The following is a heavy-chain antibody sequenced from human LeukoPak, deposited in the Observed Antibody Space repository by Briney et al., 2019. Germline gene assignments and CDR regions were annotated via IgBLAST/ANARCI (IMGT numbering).Heavy chain of an antibody. Sequence: PSETLSLTCTVSGGSISSYYWSWIRQPPGKGLEWIGYIYYSGSTNYNPPLKSRVTISVDTSKNQFSLKLSSVTAADTAVYYCAGTSYGSDYMDVWGKGTTVTVSS. D-gene: IGHD3-10*01. CDR2: IYYSGST. CDR1: GGSISSYY. J-gene: IGHJ6*03. V-gene: IGHV4-59*01. CDR3: AGTSYGSDYMDV.